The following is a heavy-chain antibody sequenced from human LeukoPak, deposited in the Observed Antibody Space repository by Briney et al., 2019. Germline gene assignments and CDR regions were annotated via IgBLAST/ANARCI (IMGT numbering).Heavy chain of an antibody. D-gene: IGHD4-11*01. CDR1: EFTFSSYE. V-gene: IGHV3-48*03. CDR3: AESRNGMVDY. Sequence: SGGSLRLSCAASEFTFSSYEMNWVRQAPGKGLEWVSYISSSGSTIYYADSVKGRFTISRDNAKNSLYLQMNSLRAEDTAVYYCAESRNGMVDYWGQGTLVTVSS. J-gene: IGHJ4*02. CDR2: ISSSGSTI.